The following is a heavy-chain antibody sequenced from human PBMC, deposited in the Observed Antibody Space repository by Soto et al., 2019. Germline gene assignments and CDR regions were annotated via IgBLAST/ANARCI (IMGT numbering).Heavy chain of an antibody. CDR1: GYTFTSYG. J-gene: IGHJ6*02. Sequence: VASVKVSCKASGYTFTSYGISWVRQAPGQGLEWMGWISAYNGNTDYAQKLQGRVTMTTDTSTSTAYMELRSLRSDDTAVYYCARVPQRGYSLYSGIMDVWGQGSTVTVSS. CDR2: ISAYNGNT. CDR3: ARVPQRGYSLYSGIMDV. D-gene: IGHD5-18*01. V-gene: IGHV1-18*04.